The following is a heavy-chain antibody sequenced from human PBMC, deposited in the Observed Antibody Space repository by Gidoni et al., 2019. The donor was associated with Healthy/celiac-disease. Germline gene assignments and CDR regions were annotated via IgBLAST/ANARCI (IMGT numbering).Heavy chain of an antibody. V-gene: IGHV1-69*04. D-gene: IGHD6-13*01. CDR1: GGTFSSYA. J-gene: IGHJ6*02. Sequence: QVQLVQSGAEVKKPGSSVKVSCKASGGTFSSYAISWVRQAPGQGLEWMGRIIPILGIANYAQKFQGRVTITADKSTSTAYMELSSLRSEDTAVYYCARQAAAEYYYYYGMDVWGQGTTVTVSS. CDR2: IIPILGIA. CDR3: ARQAAAEYYYYYGMDV.